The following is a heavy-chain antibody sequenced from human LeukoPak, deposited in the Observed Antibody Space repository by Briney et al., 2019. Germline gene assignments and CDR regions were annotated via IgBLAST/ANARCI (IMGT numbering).Heavy chain of an antibody. CDR1: GFTFSRYW. CDR2: INNYWSST. V-gene: IGHV3-74*01. Sequence: GGSLRLPCAASGFTFSRYWMHWVRQAPGKALVWVSRINNYWSSTSYADSVKGRYTISRDNDKNTLYLQMNSLRAEDTAVYYCARVPYYYGSGSYYPYFDYWGQGTLVTVSS. CDR3: ARVPYYYGSGSYYPYFDY. D-gene: IGHD3-10*01. J-gene: IGHJ4*02.